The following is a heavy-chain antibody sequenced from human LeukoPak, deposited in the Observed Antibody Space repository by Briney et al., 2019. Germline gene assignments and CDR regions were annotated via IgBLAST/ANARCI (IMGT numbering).Heavy chain of an antibody. CDR1: GFTFSSYW. V-gene: IGHV3-74*01. CDR2: IKTDGSSI. D-gene: IGHD1-14*01. Sequence: PGGSLRLSCTASGFTFSSYWMHWVRQAPGKGLVWVSYIKTDGSSINYADSVKGRFTISRDNAKNTLYLQMNSLRAEDTAVYYCARARYNNGLDYWGQGTLVTASS. CDR3: ARARYNNGLDY. J-gene: IGHJ4*02.